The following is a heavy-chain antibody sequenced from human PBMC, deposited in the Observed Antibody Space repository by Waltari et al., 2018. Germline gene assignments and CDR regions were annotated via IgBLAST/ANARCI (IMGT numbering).Heavy chain of an antibody. Sequence: QVQLQESGPGLVKPSQTLSLTCTVSVGSISSGSYYWSWIRQPAGKGLEWIGRIYTSGSTNYNPSLKSRVTISVDTSKNQFSLKLSSVTAADTAVYYCARVPGGAFDIWGQGTMVTVSS. V-gene: IGHV4-61*02. CDR2: IYTSGST. CDR1: VGSISSGSYY. CDR3: ARVPGGAFDI. D-gene: IGHD3-10*01. J-gene: IGHJ3*02.